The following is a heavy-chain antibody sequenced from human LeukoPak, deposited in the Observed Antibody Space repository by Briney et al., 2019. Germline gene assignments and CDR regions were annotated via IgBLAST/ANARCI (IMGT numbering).Heavy chain of an antibody. CDR2: INPSGGST. V-gene: IGHV1-46*01. CDR3: ARDPLYSSSWYVVPDY. D-gene: IGHD6-13*01. J-gene: IGHJ4*02. Sequence: ASVKVSCKASGYTFTSYYMHWVRQAPGQGLEWMGIINPSGGSTSYAQKFQGRVTMTTDTSTSTAYMELRSLRSDDTAVYYCARDPLYSSSWYVVPDYWGQGTLVTVSS. CDR1: GYTFTSYY.